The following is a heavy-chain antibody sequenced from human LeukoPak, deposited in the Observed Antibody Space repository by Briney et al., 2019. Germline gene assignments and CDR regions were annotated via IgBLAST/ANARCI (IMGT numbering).Heavy chain of an antibody. CDR3: ASEEYSRSSY. CDR2: IKYDGSET. CDR1: GLTFSNYW. V-gene: IGHV3-7*03. D-gene: IGHD6-6*01. J-gene: IGHJ4*02. Sequence: GGSLRLSCAASGLTFSNYWMNWVRQALGKGLEWVANIKYDGSETYYMDSVTGRFTISRDNAKNSLYLQMNSLRAEDTAVYYCASEEYSRSSYWGQGTLVTVSS.